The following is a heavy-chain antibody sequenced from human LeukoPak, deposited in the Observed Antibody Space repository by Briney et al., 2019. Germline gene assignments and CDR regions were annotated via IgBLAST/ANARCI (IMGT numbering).Heavy chain of an antibody. D-gene: IGHD6-19*01. CDR2: ISGSGGST. Sequence: PGGSLRLSCAASGFTFSSYAMSWVRQAPGKGLEWVSAISGSGGSTYYADSVKGRFTISRDNSENTLYLQMNSLRAEDTAVYYCAKDRRSWYSSGWLLDYWGQGTLVTVSS. V-gene: IGHV3-23*01. J-gene: IGHJ4*02. CDR3: AKDRRSWYSSGWLLDY. CDR1: GFTFSSYA.